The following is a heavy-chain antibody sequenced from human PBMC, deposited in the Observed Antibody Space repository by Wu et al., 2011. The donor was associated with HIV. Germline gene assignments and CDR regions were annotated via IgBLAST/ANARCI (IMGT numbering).Heavy chain of an antibody. J-gene: IGHJ6*03. CDR1: GYTFTDYY. CDR3: AIGIAAPKYFYSYYMDI. D-gene: IGHD6-13*01. Sequence: VQLVQSGAEVKKPGASMKVSCKASGYTFTDYYMHWVQQAPGKGPEWVGLVDPEDGESMYAEKFQGRVTITADTSTDTAYMELSSLSSEDTAVYYCAIGIAAPKYFYSYYMDIWGRGTTVTVSS. V-gene: IGHV1-69-2*01. CDR2: VDPEDGES.